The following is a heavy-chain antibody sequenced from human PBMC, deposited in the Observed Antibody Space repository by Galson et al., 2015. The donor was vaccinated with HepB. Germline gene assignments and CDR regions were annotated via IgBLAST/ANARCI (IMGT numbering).Heavy chain of an antibody. Sequence: SLRLSCAASGFTFSSYEMNWVRQAPGKGLEWVSYISSSGSTIYYADSVKGRFTISRDNAKNSLYLQMNSLRAEDTAVYYCARDMFHPQNYYYYYGMDVWGQGTTVTVSS. V-gene: IGHV3-48*03. J-gene: IGHJ6*02. CDR2: ISSSGSTI. D-gene: IGHD3-10*02. CDR3: ARDMFHPQNYYYYYGMDV. CDR1: GFTFSSYE.